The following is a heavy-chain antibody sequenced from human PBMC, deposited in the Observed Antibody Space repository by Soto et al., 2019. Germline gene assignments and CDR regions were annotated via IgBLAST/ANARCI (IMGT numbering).Heavy chain of an antibody. J-gene: IGHJ4*02. CDR3: AKERSSGRSLDY. Sequence: EVQLLESGGGLVQPGGSLRLSCAASGFTFSTYAMNWVRQAPGKGLEWVSGISGSGDSTYYADSVKGRFTVSRDNSKNPLYQQMNSLRAEDRAVFYCAKERSSGRSLDYWGQETQITVSS. D-gene: IGHD6-19*01. V-gene: IGHV3-23*01. CDR1: GFTFSTYA. CDR2: ISGSGDST.